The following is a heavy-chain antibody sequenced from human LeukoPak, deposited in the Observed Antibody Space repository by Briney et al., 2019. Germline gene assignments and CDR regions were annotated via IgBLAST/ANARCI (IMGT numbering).Heavy chain of an antibody. V-gene: IGHV3-74*01. D-gene: IGHD2-2*01. J-gene: IGHJ4*02. CDR1: GFTFSSYW. CDR2: INSDGSST. Sequence: PTGGSLRLSCAASGFTFSSYWMHWVRQAPGKGLVWVSRINSDGSSTSYADSVKGRFTISRDNAKNTLYLQMNSLRAEDTAVHYCASAVVPAAIDYWGQGTLVTVSS. CDR3: ASAVVPAAIDY.